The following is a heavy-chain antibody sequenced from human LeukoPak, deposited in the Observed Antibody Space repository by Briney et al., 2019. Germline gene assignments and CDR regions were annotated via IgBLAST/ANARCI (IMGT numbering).Heavy chain of an antibody. J-gene: IGHJ4*02. D-gene: IGHD6-13*01. V-gene: IGHV4-34*01. Sequence: PSETLSLTCAVYGGSFSGYYWSWIRQPPGKGLEWIGEINHSGSTNYNPSLKSRVTISVDTSKNQFSLKLSSVTAADTAVYYCARHQHQLVTGYDYWGQGTLVTVSS. CDR3: ARHQHQLVTGYDY. CDR1: GGSFSGYY. CDR2: INHSGST.